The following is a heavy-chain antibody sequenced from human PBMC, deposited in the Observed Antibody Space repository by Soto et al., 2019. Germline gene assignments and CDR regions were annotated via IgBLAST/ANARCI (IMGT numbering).Heavy chain of an antibody. CDR1: GYTFTSYA. V-gene: IGHV1-3*01. Sequence: QVQLVQSGAEVKKPGASVKVSCKASGYTFTSYAMHWVRQAPGQRLEWMGWINAGNGNTKYSQKFQGRVTITRDTSASTAYMDMSSLRTEDTAVYYCASDPRYGGNSLYYSCGMDVWGQGTTVTVSS. D-gene: IGHD4-17*01. CDR3: ASDPRYGGNSLYYSCGMDV. CDR2: INAGNGNT. J-gene: IGHJ6*02.